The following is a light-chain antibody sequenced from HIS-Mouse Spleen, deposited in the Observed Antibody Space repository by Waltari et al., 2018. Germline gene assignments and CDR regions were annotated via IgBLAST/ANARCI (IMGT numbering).Light chain of an antibody. V-gene: IGLV2-14*01. Sequence: QSALTQPASVSGSPGQSITISCTGTSSDVGGYNYVSWYQQHPGKAPNLMIYEVSNRPSGVSNRFSGSKSGNTASLTISGLQAEDEAHYYCSSYTSSSTWVFGGGTKLTVL. CDR2: EVS. J-gene: IGLJ3*02. CDR1: SSDVGGYNY. CDR3: SSYTSSSTWV.